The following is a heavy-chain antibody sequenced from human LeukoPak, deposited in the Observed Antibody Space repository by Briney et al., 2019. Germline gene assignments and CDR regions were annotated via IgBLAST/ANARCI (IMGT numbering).Heavy chain of an antibody. CDR2: FDPEDGET. V-gene: IGHV1-24*01. Sequence: ASVKVSCKVSGYTLTELSTHWVRQAPGKGLEWMGGFDPEDGETIYAQKFQGRVTMTEDTSTDTAYMELSSLRSEDTAVYYCATDGDSSGSFDYWGQGTLVTVSS. J-gene: IGHJ4*02. D-gene: IGHD3-22*01. CDR3: ATDGDSSGSFDY. CDR1: GYTLTELS.